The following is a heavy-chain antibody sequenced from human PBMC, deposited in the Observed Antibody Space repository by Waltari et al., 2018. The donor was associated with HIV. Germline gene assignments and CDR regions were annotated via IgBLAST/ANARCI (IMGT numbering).Heavy chain of an antibody. J-gene: IGHJ4*02. CDR3: AGGGDSREQRLVAGFDF. V-gene: IGHV4-34*02. CDR1: NASFSDYY. Sequence: QVQLQQWGAGLLKPSDTLSLTCAVYNASFSDYYWTWIRQIPGKRLEWIGEINHRGSNDYTPSLKSRVTMSSDMSKRQFSMRLTSVVAADTALYFCAGGGDSREQRLVAGFDFWGRGTLVTVSS. D-gene: IGHD2-8*02. CDR2: INHRGSN.